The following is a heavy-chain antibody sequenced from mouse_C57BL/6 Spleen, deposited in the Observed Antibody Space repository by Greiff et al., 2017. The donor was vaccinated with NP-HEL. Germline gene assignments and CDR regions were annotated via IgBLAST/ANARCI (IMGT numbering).Heavy chain of an antibody. V-gene: IGHV2-2*01. J-gene: IGHJ2*01. CDR1: GFSFTSYG. CDR3: AREVDGNYAYFDY. D-gene: IGHD2-1*01. Sequence: QVQLKESGPGLVQPSQSLSITCTVSGFSFTSYGVHWVRQSPGKGLEWLGVIWSGGSTDYNAAFISRLSISKDNSKSQVFFNMNSLQADDTAIYYCAREVDGNYAYFDYWGQGTTLTVSS. CDR2: IWSGGST.